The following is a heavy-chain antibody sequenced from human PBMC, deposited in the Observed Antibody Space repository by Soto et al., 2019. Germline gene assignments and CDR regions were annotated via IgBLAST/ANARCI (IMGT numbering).Heavy chain of an antibody. Sequence: QVQLVQSGAEVKKPGASVKVSCKASGYTFTSYGISWVRQAPGQGLEWMGWISAYNGNTNYAQMFQGRVSMTTDTATTTAYLDLRSLRSDDTAVYYCARTGGNSGYYRAFDYWGQGTLVTVSS. V-gene: IGHV1-18*01. D-gene: IGHD5-12*01. CDR3: ARTGGNSGYYRAFDY. CDR2: ISAYNGNT. CDR1: GYTFTSYG. J-gene: IGHJ4*02.